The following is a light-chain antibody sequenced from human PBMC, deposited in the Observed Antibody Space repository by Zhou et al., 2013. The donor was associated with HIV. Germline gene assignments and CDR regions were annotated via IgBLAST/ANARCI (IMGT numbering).Light chain of an antibody. J-gene: IGKJ1*01. Sequence: EIVLTQSPATLSLSPGDRATLSCRASQTISSIYLAWYQQRPGQGPRLLIYSASTRATGIPDRFSGSGSGTDFTLTISRLEPEDFAVYYCQQYGRSPWMFGQGTKVEIK. CDR2: SAS. CDR3: QQYGRSPWM. CDR1: QTISSIY. V-gene: IGKV3-20*01.